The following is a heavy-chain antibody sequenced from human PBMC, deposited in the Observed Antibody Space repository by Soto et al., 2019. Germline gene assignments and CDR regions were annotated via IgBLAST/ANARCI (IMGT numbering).Heavy chain of an antibody. J-gene: IGHJ4*02. CDR1: GGSISSYC. CDR2: IYYSGST. D-gene: IGHD3-10*01. Sequence: SETLSLTCTVSGGSISSYCWSWIRQPPGKGLEWIGYIYYSGSTSYNPSLKSRVTISVDTSKSQFSLKLSSVTAADTAVYYCARVRGVIPYYFDYWGQGTLVTVSS. CDR3: ARVRGVIPYYFDY. V-gene: IGHV4-59*01.